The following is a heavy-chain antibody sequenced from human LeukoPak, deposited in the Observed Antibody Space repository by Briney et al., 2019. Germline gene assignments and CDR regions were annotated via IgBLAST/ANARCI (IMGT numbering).Heavy chain of an antibody. D-gene: IGHD6-6*01. V-gene: IGHV3-23*01. CDR3: AKGSVGAARLGAFDI. Sequence: GGSLRLSCAASGFTFSSYAMSWVRQAPGKGLEWVSAITVSGDSTYYADSVKGRFTISSDNSKNTLYLQMNSLRAEDTAVYYCAKGSVGAARLGAFDIWGQGTMVTVSS. J-gene: IGHJ3*02. CDR1: GFTFSSYA. CDR2: ITVSGDST.